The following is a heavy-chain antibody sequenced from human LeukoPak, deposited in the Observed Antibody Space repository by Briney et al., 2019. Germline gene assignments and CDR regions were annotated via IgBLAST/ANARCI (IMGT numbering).Heavy chain of an antibody. CDR2: INPNSGGT. CDR3: AKDGPPVAGYSDAFDI. D-gene: IGHD6-19*01. CDR1: GYTFTGYY. Sequence: GASVKASCKASGYTFTGYYMHWVRQAPGQGLEWMGWINPNSGGTNYAQKFQGRVTMTRDTSISTAYMELSRLRSDDTAVYYCAKDGPPVAGYSDAFDIWGQGTMVTVSS. J-gene: IGHJ3*02. V-gene: IGHV1-2*02.